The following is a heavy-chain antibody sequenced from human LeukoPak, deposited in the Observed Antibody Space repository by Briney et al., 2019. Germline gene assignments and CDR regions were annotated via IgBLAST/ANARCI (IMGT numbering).Heavy chain of an antibody. Sequence: SETLSLTCTVSGGSIGSSSYYWGWIRQPPGKGLEGIGSIYYSGSTYYNPSLKSRVTISVDTSKNQFSLKLSSVTAADTAIYYCARSRPQVTTWYFDIWGRGTLVTVSS. D-gene: IGHD4-17*01. V-gene: IGHV4-39*07. CDR3: ARSRPQVTTWYFDI. CDR1: GGSIGSSSYY. J-gene: IGHJ2*01. CDR2: IYYSGST.